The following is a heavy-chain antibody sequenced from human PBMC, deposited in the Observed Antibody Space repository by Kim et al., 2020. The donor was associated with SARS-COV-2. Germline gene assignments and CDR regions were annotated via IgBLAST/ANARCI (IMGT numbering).Heavy chain of an antibody. D-gene: IGHD3-10*01. J-gene: IGHJ6*02. V-gene: IGHV3-7*04. Sequence: GGSLRLSCAASGFTFSSYWMSWVRQAPGKGLEWVANIKQDGSEKYYVDSVKGRFTISRDNAKNSLYLQMNSLRAEDTAVYYCARAMVQGSYYYYGMDVWGQGTTVTVSS. CDR2: IKQDGSEK. CDR3: ARAMVQGSYYYYGMDV. CDR1: GFTFSSYW.